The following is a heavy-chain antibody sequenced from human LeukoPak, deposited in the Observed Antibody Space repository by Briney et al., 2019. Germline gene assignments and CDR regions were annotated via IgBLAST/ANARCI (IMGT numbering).Heavy chain of an antibody. Sequence: GGSLRLSCAASGFMFSGSWMSWVRQAPGKGLERVANIKEDGSETYYADSVKGRLTISRDNAKNSLYLQMNSLRAEDTAVYYCASPKYYYDSSGYYGAHAFDIWGQGTMVTVSS. D-gene: IGHD3-22*01. CDR2: IKEDGSET. J-gene: IGHJ3*02. CDR1: GFMFSGSW. V-gene: IGHV3-7*01. CDR3: ASPKYYYDSSGYYGAHAFDI.